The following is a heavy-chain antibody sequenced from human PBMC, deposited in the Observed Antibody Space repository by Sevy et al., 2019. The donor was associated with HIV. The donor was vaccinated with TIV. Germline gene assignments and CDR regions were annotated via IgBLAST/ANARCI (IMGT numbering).Heavy chain of an antibody. V-gene: IGHV1-24*01. CDR3: GTTKDYYDSSGYPFDY. CDR2: FDPEDGET. J-gene: IGHJ4*02. D-gene: IGHD3-22*01. CDR1: GYTLTELS. Sequence: ASVKVSCKVSGYTLTELSMHWLRQAPGKGLEWVGSFDPEDGETVYEHNFQGRVSMTEDTSTDTAYMEVISLKFEDTAVYYCGTTKDYYDSSGYPFDYWGQGTLVTVSS.